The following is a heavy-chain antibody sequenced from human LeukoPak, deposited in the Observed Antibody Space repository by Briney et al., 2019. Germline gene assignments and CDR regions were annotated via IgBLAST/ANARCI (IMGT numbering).Heavy chain of an antibody. CDR2: FDPEDGET. CDR3: TVRFLEWFDAHYFDY. J-gene: IGHJ4*02. Sequence: ASVKVSCKVSGYTLTELSMHWVRQAPGKGLEWMGGFDPEDGETIYAQTFQGRVTMTEDTSTDTAYMELSSLRSEDTAVYYCTVRFLEWFDAHYFDYWGQGTLVTVSS. CDR1: GYTLTELS. V-gene: IGHV1-24*01. D-gene: IGHD3-3*01.